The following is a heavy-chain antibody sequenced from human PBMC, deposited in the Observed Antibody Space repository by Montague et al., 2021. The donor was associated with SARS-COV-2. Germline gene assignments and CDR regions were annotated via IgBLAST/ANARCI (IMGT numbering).Heavy chain of an antibody. J-gene: IGHJ6*02. CDR3: ARGGGYYNYGLDV. V-gene: IGHV4-59*01. Sequence: SETLSLTCTVSGGSITGYYWSWIRQPPGWGLEWIGYIYYSGSTDYSPSLKSRVTISLDTSKNQFSLKVTSVTAADTAVYYCARGGGYYNYGLDVWGPGTTVTVSS. CDR2: IYYSGST. D-gene: IGHD3-22*01. CDR1: GGSITGYY.